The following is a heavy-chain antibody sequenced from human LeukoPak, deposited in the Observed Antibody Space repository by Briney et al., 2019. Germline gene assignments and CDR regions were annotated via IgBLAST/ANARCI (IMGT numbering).Heavy chain of an antibody. CDR1: EFTFSSYW. D-gene: IGHD5-12*01. CDR2: IKEDGSDK. Sequence: GGSLRLSCAASEFTFSSYWMKWVRQAPGKGLEWVASIKEDGSDKYYVDSMKGRFSISRDNAKNSLFLQMNSLRTEDTAVYYCARGGHFNFDYWGQGTLVIVSS. CDR3: ARGGHFNFDY. V-gene: IGHV3-7*01. J-gene: IGHJ4*02.